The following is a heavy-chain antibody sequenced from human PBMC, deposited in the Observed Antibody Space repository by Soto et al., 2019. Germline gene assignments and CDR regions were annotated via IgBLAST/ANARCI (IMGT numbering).Heavy chain of an antibody. J-gene: IGHJ3*02. CDR1: GYSFTTYW. CDR2: IYPGDSDT. CDR3: GRSGTYSAYDI. D-gene: IGHD1-26*01. Sequence: PGESLKISCKGSGYSFTTYWVAWVRQLPGKGLEWMGVIYPGDSDTKYSPSFQGQVTISVDRSISTAYLLWTSLKASDTAMYYCGRSGTYSAYDIWGQGTMVTVSS. V-gene: IGHV5-51*01.